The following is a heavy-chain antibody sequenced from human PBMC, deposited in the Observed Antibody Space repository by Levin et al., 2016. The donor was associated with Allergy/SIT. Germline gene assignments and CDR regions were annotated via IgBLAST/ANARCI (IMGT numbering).Heavy chain of an antibody. J-gene: IGHJ4*01. CDR2: IGGSSDTT. Sequence: GESLKISCAASGFAFSRYAMSWVRQAPGKGLEWVSAIGGSSDTTFYADSVKGRFTISRDNAKNTLSLQMNSLTVEDTAVYYCARGAIGPDYWGHGTLVTVSS. V-gene: IGHV3-23*01. CDR3: ARGAIGPDY. CDR1: GFAFSRYA.